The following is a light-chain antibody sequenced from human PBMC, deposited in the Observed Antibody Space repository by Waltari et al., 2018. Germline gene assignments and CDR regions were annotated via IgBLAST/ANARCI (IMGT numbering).Light chain of an antibody. CDR3: SSYISSSTLEL. Sequence: QSALTQPASVSGSPGQSITISCTGTSSDVGAYNYVSWYHQHPGKALKLIIFEVSNRPSGVSNRFSGSKSGNTASLTISGLQAEDEADYYCSSYISSSTLELFGGGTSLTVL. J-gene: IGLJ2*01. CDR1: SSDVGAYNY. V-gene: IGLV2-14*01. CDR2: EVS.